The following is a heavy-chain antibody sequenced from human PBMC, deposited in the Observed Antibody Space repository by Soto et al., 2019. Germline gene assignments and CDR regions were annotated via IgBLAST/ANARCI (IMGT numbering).Heavy chain of an antibody. V-gene: IGHV1-69*13. CDR2: IIPIFGTA. J-gene: IGHJ4*02. Sequence: GTSVKVSCKASGGTFSSYAISWVRQAPGQGLEWMGGIIPIFGTANYAQKFQGRVTITADESTSTAYMELSSLRSEDTAVYYCARDYYDSSGYYPRLPFDYWGQGTLVTVSS. D-gene: IGHD3-22*01. CDR1: GGTFSSYA. CDR3: ARDYYDSSGYYPRLPFDY.